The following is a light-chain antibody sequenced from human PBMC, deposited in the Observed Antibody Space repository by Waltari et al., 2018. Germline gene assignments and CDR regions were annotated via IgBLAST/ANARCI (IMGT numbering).Light chain of an antibody. V-gene: IGKV1-6*01. CDR3: LQDYSYPWT. CDR1: QDIRND. J-gene: IGKJ1*01. CDR2: KAS. Sequence: AIQMTQSPSSLSASVGDSVPITCRASQDIRNDLGWYQQKPGKAPRLLIYKASILQGGVPSTFSGSGSGTDFTLTIYSLQPEDFATYYCLQDYSYPWTFGQGTKVEIK.